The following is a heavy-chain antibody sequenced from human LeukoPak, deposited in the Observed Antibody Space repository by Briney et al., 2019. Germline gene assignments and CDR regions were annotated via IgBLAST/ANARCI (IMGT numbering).Heavy chain of an antibody. Sequence: SVKVSCKASGGTFSSYAISWVRQAPGQGLEWMGGIIPIFGTANYAQKFQGRVTITADESTSTAYMELSSLRSEDTAVYYCAREGYSGSYLEYWGQGTLVTVSS. CDR3: AREGYSGSYLEY. CDR2: IIPIFGTA. D-gene: IGHD1-26*01. CDR1: GGTFSSYA. V-gene: IGHV1-69*13. J-gene: IGHJ4*02.